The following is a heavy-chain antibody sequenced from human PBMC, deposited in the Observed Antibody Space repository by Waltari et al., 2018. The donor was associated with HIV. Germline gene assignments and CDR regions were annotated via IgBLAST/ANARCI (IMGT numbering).Heavy chain of an antibody. Sequence: EVQLVESGGGLVQPGGSLRLSCATPGFTFSMYGMSWVRQAPGKGLGWVATIRGSGSDATTYYADSVKGRFTISRDTSKNTLYVQMNSLRVEDTAMYFCARMGENAGTFFYYWGQGTLVTVSS. D-gene: IGHD3-16*01. J-gene: IGHJ4*02. CDR1: GFTFSMYG. CDR2: IRGSGSDATT. CDR3: ARMGENAGTFFYY. V-gene: IGHV3-23*04.